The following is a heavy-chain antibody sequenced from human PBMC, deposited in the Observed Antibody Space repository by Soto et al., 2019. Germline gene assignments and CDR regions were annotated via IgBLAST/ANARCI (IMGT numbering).Heavy chain of an antibody. CDR2: ISGSGSVT. V-gene: IGHV3-23*01. D-gene: IGHD2-8*01. CDR1: GFTFSNYA. CDR3: AKDTRPYCTNGVCYNLSYWNFDL. J-gene: IGHJ2*01. Sequence: EVQLLESGGGLVQPGGSLRLSCAASGFTFSNYAMSWVRQAPGKGLEWVSGISGSGSVTYYADSVKGRFTISRDNSKNTLYLQMDSLRAEDTAVYYCAKDTRPYCTNGVCYNLSYWNFDLWGRGTLVTVSS.